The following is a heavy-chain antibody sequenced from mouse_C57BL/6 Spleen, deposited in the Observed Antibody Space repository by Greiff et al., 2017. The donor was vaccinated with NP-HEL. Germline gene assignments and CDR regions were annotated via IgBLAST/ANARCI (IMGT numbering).Heavy chain of an antibody. CDR2: IYPGDGDT. Sequence: QVQLQQSGPELVKPGASVKISCKASGYAFSSSWMNWVKQRPGQGLEWIGRIYPGDGDTNYNGKFKGKATLTADKSSSTAYMQLSSLTSEDSAVYSCAREYCGYAWFAYWGQGTLVTVSA. J-gene: IGHJ3*01. CDR1: GYAFSSSW. D-gene: IGHD2-2*01. V-gene: IGHV1-82*01. CDR3: AREYCGYAWFAY.